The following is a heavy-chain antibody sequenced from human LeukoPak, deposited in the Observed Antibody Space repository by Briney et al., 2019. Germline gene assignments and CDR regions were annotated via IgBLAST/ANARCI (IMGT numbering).Heavy chain of an antibody. CDR1: GFTFDDYA. Sequence: GGSLRLSCAASGFTFDDYAMHWVRQAPGKGLEWVSGISWNSGSIGYADSVKGRFTISRDNAKNSLYLQMNSLRAEDAALYYCAKDEDYGGSFSLMDVWGQGTTVTVSS. CDR2: ISWNSGSI. J-gene: IGHJ6*02. D-gene: IGHD4-23*01. V-gene: IGHV3-9*01. CDR3: AKDEDYGGSFSLMDV.